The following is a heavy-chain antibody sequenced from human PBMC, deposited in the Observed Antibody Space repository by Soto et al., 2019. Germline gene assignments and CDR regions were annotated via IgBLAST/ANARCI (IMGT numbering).Heavy chain of an antibody. Sequence: PSETLSLTCAVYGGSFHGYHWSWIRQPPGKGLEWIGYVYYTGRTNYNPSLKSRVTISLDTSKNQFSLMLTSVTAADTAVYYCARDFDYFDYWGQGTVVTVSS. J-gene: IGHJ4*02. D-gene: IGHD3-3*01. V-gene: IGHV4-59*13. CDR1: GGSFHGYH. CDR2: VYYTGRT. CDR3: ARDFDYFDY.